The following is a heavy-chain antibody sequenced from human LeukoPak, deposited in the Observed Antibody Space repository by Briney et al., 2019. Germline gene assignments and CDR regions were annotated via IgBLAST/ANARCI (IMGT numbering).Heavy chain of an antibody. CDR1: GFTLSSYS. D-gene: IGHD2-15*01. CDR3: ARAESQDTSATDPCFDC. V-gene: IGHV3-21*01. CDR2: ISGSTSYT. J-gene: IGHJ4*02. Sequence: GGSLRLSCAASGFTLSSYSMSWVRQAPGKGLEWVSSISGSTSYTYYADSMKGRFTVSRDNAKNSLYLQMNSLRAEDTAVYYCARAESQDTSATDPCFDCWGLGTLVTVSS.